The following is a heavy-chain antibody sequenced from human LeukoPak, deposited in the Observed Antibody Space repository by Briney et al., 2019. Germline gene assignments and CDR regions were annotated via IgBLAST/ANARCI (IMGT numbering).Heavy chain of an antibody. J-gene: IGHJ6*03. D-gene: IGHD2-2*01. CDR3: ARIISGYCSSTSCSRYDYYYYYMDV. V-gene: IGHV4-39*07. CDR2: IYYSGST. CDR1: GGSNSSSSYY. Sequence: SETLSLTCTVSGGSNSSSSYYWGWIRQPPGKGLEWIGSIYYSGSTYYNPSLKSRVTISVDTSKNQFSLKLSSVTAADTAVYYCARIISGYCSSTSCSRYDYYYYYMDVWGKGTTVTLSS.